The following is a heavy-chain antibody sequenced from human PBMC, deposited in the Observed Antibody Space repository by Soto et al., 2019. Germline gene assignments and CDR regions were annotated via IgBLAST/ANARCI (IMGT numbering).Heavy chain of an antibody. CDR3: ARGIRTVRQQQLVPWFDP. J-gene: IGHJ5*02. D-gene: IGHD6-13*01. V-gene: IGHV3-53*04. Sequence: GGSLRLSCASSGFTVSSNYMSWVRQAPGKGLEWVSVIYSGGSTYYADSVKGRFTISRHNSKNTLYLQMNSLRAEDTAVYYCARGIRTVRQQQLVPWFDPWGQGTLVTVSS. CDR1: GFTVSSNY. CDR2: IYSGGST.